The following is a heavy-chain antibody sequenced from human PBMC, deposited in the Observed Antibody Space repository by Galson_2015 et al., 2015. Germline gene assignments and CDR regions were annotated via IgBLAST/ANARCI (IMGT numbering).Heavy chain of an antibody. V-gene: IGHV6-1*01. CDR3: AREQASTFAY. CDR1: GDSVSTNSAA. J-gene: IGHJ4*02. CDR2: TYYRSKWYN. Sequence: CAISGDSVSTNSAAWNWIRQSPSRGLEWLGRTYYRSKWYNGYALSVKSRITISPDTSKNQFSLHLNSVTPEDTAVYFCAREQASTFAYWGQGTLVTVSS.